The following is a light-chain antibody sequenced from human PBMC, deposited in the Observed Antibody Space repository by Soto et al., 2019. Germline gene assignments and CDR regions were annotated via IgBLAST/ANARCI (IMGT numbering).Light chain of an antibody. CDR2: GAS. V-gene: IGKV3-15*01. J-gene: IGKJ4*01. Sequence: EVVMTQSPGTLSVSPGERATLSCRASQSVSSNLAWYQQKPGQAPRLLIYGASTRATGIPARFSGSGSGTEFTLTISSLQSEDFAVYYCQQYNNWPITFGGGTKVDIK. CDR1: QSVSSN. CDR3: QQYNNWPIT.